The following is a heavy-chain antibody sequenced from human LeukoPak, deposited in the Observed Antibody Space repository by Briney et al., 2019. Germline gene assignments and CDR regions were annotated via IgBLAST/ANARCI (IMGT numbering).Heavy chain of an antibody. V-gene: IGHV1-2*02. CDR3: ARGVATTGAKFFDY. CDR1: GYTFSVYY. Sequence: ASVKVSCKASGYTFSVYYIHWLRQAPGQGLEWLGWINPNNGGTLYSQKFQGGVTMSRDTSISAVYMELNRLTTDDTAVYFCARGVATTGAKFFDYWGQGTLVTVSS. J-gene: IGHJ4*02. D-gene: IGHD6-13*01. CDR2: INPNNGGT.